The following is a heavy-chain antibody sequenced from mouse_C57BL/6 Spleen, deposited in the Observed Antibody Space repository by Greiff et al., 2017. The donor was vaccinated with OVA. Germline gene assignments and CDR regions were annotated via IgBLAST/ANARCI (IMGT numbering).Heavy chain of an antibody. V-gene: IGHV1-61*01. D-gene: IGHD2-5*01. CDR2: IYPSDSET. Sequence: QVQLQQPGAELVRPGSSVKLSCKASGYTFTSYWMDWVKQRPGQGLEWIGNIYPSDSETHYNQKFKDKATLTVDKSSSTAYRQLSSLTSEDSAVYYCARSAYYSKDYFDYWGQGTTLTVSS. CDR1: GYTFTSYW. J-gene: IGHJ2*01. CDR3: ARSAYYSKDYFDY.